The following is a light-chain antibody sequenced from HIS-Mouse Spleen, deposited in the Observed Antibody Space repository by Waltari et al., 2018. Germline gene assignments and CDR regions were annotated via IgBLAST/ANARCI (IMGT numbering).Light chain of an antibody. CDR3: QQYLT. Sequence: EIVLTQSPGTLSLSPGESATLSCRASQSVSSSYLAWYQQKPGQAPRLLIYGASSRATGITDRFSGSGSGTDFTLTISRLEPEDFAVYYCQQYLTFGGGTKVEIK. CDR1: QSVSSSY. V-gene: IGKV3-20*01. J-gene: IGKJ4*01. CDR2: GAS.